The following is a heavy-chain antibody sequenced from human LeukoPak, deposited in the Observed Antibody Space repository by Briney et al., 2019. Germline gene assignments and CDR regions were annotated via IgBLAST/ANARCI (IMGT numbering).Heavy chain of an antibody. CDR1: GFTFSTFW. D-gene: IGHD6-13*01. CDR2: INQGGSAQ. Sequence: PGGSLRLSRAASGFTFSTFWMGWVRQVPGKGLEWVANINQGGSAQYYVDSVKGRFTISRDNAENALYLQMNSLRAEDTAVYFCARDISASGIFFDSWGQGTLVTVSS. J-gene: IGHJ4*02. CDR3: ARDISASGIFFDS. V-gene: IGHV3-7*01.